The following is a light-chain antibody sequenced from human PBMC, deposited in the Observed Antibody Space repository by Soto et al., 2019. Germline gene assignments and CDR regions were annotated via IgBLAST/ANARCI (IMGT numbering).Light chain of an antibody. CDR1: QSVSSSY. V-gene: IGKV3-20*01. J-gene: IGKJ3*01. CDR2: GAS. CDR3: QQYGNSPGFT. Sequence: EMVLTQSPGTLSLSPGERATLSCRASQSVSSSYLARYQQTPGQAPRLLISGASSRTTGIPGRFSGSGSGTDFTITISRLEPDDFAVYYCQQYGNSPGFTFGPGTKVDIK.